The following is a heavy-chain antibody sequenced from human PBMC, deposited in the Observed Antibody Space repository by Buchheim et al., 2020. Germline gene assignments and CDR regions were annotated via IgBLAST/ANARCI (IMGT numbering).Heavy chain of an antibody. CDR1: GGSISSYY. V-gene: IGHV4-59*08. CDR2: IYYSGST. D-gene: IGHD6-19*01. Sequence: QVQLQESGPGLVKPSETLSLTCTVSGGSISSYYWSWIRQPPGKGLEWIGYIYYSGSTNYNPSLKSRVTISVATSKNKFYLKLSSVTAADTAVYYCARVAGDTGYYYYYGMDVWGQGTT. CDR3: ARVAGDTGYYYYYGMDV. J-gene: IGHJ6*02.